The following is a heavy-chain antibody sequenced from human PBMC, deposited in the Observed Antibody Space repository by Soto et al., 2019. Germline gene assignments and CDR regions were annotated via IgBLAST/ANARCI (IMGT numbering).Heavy chain of an antibody. V-gene: IGHV1-18*01. D-gene: IGHD1-26*01. Sequence: ASVTVSCKASGYTFTRYGIIWVRQAPGQGLEWMGWISAYNGNTNYAQKLQGRVTMTTDTSTSTAYMEPRSLRSDDTAVYYCARDPVEWELLPYGMDVWGQGTTVTVSS. CDR1: GYTFTRYG. J-gene: IGHJ6*02. CDR3: ARDPVEWELLPYGMDV. CDR2: ISAYNGNT.